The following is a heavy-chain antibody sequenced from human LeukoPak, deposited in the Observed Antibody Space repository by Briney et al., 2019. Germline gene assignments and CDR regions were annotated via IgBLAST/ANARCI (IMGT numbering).Heavy chain of an antibody. Sequence: GGSLRLSCAASGFTFSGFYMSWVRQAPGKGLEWVSSISGSGISTYYTDSVKGRFTISRDNSKDTLYLQMNSLRAEDTAVYYCANLYSSGWYFDYWGQGTLVTVSS. J-gene: IGHJ4*02. D-gene: IGHD6-19*01. V-gene: IGHV3-23*01. CDR1: GFTFSGFY. CDR2: ISGSGIST. CDR3: ANLYSSGWYFDY.